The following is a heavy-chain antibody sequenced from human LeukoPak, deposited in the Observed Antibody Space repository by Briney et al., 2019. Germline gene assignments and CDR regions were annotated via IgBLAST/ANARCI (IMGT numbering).Heavy chain of an antibody. Sequence: GRSLRLSCAASGFTFSSYAMHWVRQAPGKGLEWVAVISYDGSNKYYADSVKGRFTISRDNSKNTLYLQMNSLRAEDTAVYYCAREDIVVVVAAPAVDYWGQGTLVTVSS. D-gene: IGHD2-15*01. CDR1: GFTFSSYA. V-gene: IGHV3-30*04. CDR2: ISYDGSNK. J-gene: IGHJ4*02. CDR3: AREDIVVVVAAPAVDY.